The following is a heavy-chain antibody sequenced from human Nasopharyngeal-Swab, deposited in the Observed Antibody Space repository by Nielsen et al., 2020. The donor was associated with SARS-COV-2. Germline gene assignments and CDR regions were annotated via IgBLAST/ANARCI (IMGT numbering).Heavy chain of an antibody. CDR1: TDPFSNYG. V-gene: IGHV1-18*01. D-gene: IGHD3-3*01. CDR2: INAYNGIT. Sequence: AAVKDSCKAATDPFSNYGFSWVRQDPRQGLEGRGWINAYNGITNYVQKFQGRLTITTDKTTRTAYMELRSLRSADTAVYYCARVKLSGCFEWLSIQGLWDDWGQGTLVTVSS. CDR3: ARVKLSGCFEWLSIQGLWDD. J-gene: IGHJ4*02.